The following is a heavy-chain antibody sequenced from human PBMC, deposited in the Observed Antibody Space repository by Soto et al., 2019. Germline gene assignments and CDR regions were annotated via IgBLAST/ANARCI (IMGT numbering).Heavy chain of an antibody. D-gene: IGHD6-19*01. J-gene: IGHJ4*02. Sequence: EVQLVESGGGLVQPGGSLRLSCAASGFTFSSYWMSWVRQAPGKGLEWVANIKQDGREKYYVDSVKGRFTISRDNAKNALYLQMNSLRAEDTAVYYCASGTYSSGWLMVYWGQGTLVTVSA. V-gene: IGHV3-7*01. CDR2: IKQDGREK. CDR1: GFTFSSYW. CDR3: ASGTYSSGWLMVY.